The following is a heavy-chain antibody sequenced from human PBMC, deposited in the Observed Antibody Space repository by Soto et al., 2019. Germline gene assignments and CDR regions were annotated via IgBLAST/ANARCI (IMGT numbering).Heavy chain of an antibody. CDR1: GYTFTSYA. J-gene: IGHJ6*02. CDR2: INAGNGNT. Sequence: GASVKVSCKASGYTFTSYAMHWVRQAPGQRLEWMGWINAGNGNTKYSQKFQGRVTITRDTSASTAYMELSSLRSEDTAVYYCAGGSEGPGELLYGPYYYYGMDVWGQGTTVTVSS. V-gene: IGHV1-3*01. CDR3: AGGSEGPGELLYGPYYYYGMDV. D-gene: IGHD2-2*02.